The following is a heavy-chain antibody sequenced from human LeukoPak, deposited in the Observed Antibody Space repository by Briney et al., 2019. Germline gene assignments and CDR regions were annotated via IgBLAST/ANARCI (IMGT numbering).Heavy chain of an antibody. D-gene: IGHD3-22*01. CDR3: ARALSPYDSSGYPSPIDY. J-gene: IGHJ4*02. V-gene: IGHV1-3*01. CDR1: GYTFTSYA. Sequence: GASVKVSCKASGYTFTSYAMHWVRQAPGQRLEWMGWINAGNGNTKYSQKFQDRVTITRDTSASTAYMELSSLRSEDTAVYYCARALSPYDSSGYPSPIDYWGQGTLVTVSS. CDR2: INAGNGNT.